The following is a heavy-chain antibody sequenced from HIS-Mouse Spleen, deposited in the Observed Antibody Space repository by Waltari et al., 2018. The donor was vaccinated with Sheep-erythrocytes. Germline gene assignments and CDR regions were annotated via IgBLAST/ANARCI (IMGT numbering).Heavy chain of an antibody. Sequence: EVQLVESGGGLVKPGGSPRLSCAASGFTFSSYSMNWVRQAPGKGLEWVSSISSSSSYIYYADSVKGRFTISRDNAKNSLYLQMNSLRAEDTAVYYCARVAAVTTYYFDYWGQGTLVTVSS. CDR2: ISSSSSYI. D-gene: IGHD4-17*01. CDR1: GFTFSSYS. CDR3: ARVAAVTTYYFDY. V-gene: IGHV3-21*01. J-gene: IGHJ4*02.